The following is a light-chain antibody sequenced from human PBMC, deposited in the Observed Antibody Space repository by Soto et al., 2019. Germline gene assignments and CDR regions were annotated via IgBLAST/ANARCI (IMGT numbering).Light chain of an antibody. J-gene: IGKJ2*01. V-gene: IGKV3-20*01. Sequence: EIVLTQSPGTLYLSPGERATLSCRASQSVNGNYLVWYQHKPGQAPRLLIYAATSRATGIPNRFSGSGSGTDFTLTISRLEPEDFAVYYCQQYGGSPYTFGQGTKLQIK. CDR1: QSVNGNY. CDR3: QQYGGSPYT. CDR2: AAT.